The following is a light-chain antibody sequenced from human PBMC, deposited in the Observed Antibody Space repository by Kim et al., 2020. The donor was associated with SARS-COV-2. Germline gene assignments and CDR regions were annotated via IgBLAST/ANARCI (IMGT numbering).Light chain of an antibody. Sequence: QEVTISRHGEKCKIGANYDVHWYQQLPGRAPKLLIHGNNNRPSGVPDRFSGSKSGTSASLAITGLQAEDEADYFCQSFDTSLTGVFGGGTKVTVL. CDR2: GNN. J-gene: IGLJ3*02. CDR1: KCKIGANYD. V-gene: IGLV1-40*01. CDR3: QSFDTSLTGV.